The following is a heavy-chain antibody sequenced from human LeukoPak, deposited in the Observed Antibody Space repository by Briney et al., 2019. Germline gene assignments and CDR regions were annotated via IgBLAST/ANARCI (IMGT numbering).Heavy chain of an antibody. CDR2: IDATSGTI. CDR1: GFSFSTYE. V-gene: IGHV3-48*03. D-gene: IGHD3-10*01. J-gene: IGHJ4*02. CDR3: ARPHRGYYGSGSYPFDY. Sequence: PGGSLRLSCAASGFSFSTYEMNWVRQAPGKGLEWVSYIDATSGTIHYGDSVKGRFTISRDNAKNSLYLQMNSLRAEDTAVYYCARPHRGYYGSGSYPFDYWGQGTLVTVSS.